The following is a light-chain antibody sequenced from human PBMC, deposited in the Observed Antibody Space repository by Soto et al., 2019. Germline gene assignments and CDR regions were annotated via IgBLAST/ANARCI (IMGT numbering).Light chain of an antibody. CDR3: SSFTTSSTIV. CDR2: GGS. Sequence: QSVLTQPASVSGSPGQSITICCTGTSSDVGGYNYVSWYQQHLGKAPRLMIYGGSNRPSGVSSRFSGCKSGNTASLTLSGLQPEEEAVYYCSSFTTSSTIVFGTGTKVTVL. CDR1: SSDVGGYNY. V-gene: IGLV2-14*01. J-gene: IGLJ1*01.